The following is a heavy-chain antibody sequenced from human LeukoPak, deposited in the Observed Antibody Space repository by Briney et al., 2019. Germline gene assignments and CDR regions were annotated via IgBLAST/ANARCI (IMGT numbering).Heavy chain of an antibody. D-gene: IGHD2-15*01. CDR2: IRSSGSTR. J-gene: IGHJ4*02. Sequence: RGALRLSCAASVFTFSRYEMSGVRDAPGKGLGWVSYIRSSGSTRHHADSPKSRVTISRDKAQNSLYLQMYSLRAEDTAVYYSARKYSSGGSCYHFDSWGERTLVTVSS. CDR3: ARKYSSGGSCYHFDS. CDR1: VFTFSRYE. V-gene: IGHV3-48*03.